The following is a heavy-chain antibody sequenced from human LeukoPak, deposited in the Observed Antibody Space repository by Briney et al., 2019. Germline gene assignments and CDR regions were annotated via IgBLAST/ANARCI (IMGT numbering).Heavy chain of an antibody. Sequence: SDTLSLTCTVSGGSISGSYWSWIRQPPGKGLEYIGYIYNSGRTFYNPSLMGRVTISADTSKKQFSLKLSSVTAAGTAVYYCARGAGVYRFDPWGQGTLVTVSS. CDR3: ARGAGVYRFDP. J-gene: IGHJ5*02. V-gene: IGHV4-59*01. D-gene: IGHD2-8*01. CDR2: IYNSGRT. CDR1: GGSISGSY.